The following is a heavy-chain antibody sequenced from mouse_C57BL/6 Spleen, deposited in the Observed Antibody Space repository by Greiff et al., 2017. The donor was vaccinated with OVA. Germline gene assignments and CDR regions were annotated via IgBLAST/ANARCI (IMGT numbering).Heavy chain of an antibody. CDR3: ARGDYLYYAMDY. D-gene: IGHD5-5*01. Sequence: VQLQQPGAELVKPGASVKLSCKASGYTFTSYWMHWVKQRPGQGLEWIGMIHPNRGSTNYNEKFKSKATLTVDKSSSTAYMQLSSLTSEDSAVYYCARGDYLYYAMDYWGQGTSVTVSS. CDR1: GYTFTSYW. J-gene: IGHJ4*01. V-gene: IGHV1-64*01. CDR2: IHPNRGST.